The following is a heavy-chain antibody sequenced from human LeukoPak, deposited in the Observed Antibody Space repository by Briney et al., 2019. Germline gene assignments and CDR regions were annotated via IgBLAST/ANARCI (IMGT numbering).Heavy chain of an antibody. Sequence: GGSLRLSCAASGFTFRSYAMSWVRQPPGKGLEWVSTISGSGDNIYYTDSVKGRFTVSRDNSKNTLYLQMNSLRTEDTAVYYCAKDRAFVSGAGAFDIWGQGTKVTVS. D-gene: IGHD3-10*01. CDR2: ISGSGDNI. CDR1: GFTFRSYA. J-gene: IGHJ3*02. CDR3: AKDRAFVSGAGAFDI. V-gene: IGHV3-23*01.